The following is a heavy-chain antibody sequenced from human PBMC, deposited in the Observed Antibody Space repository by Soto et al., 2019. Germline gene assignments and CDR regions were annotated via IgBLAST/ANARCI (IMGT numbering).Heavy chain of an antibody. CDR1: GFTLDDYA. CDR2: ISWNSGRI. J-gene: IGHJ3*02. CDR3: AKVTNYYDRSAYKGPAFDI. Sequence: DVQLVESGGGLVQPGRSLRLSCAASGFTLDDYAMHWVRQAPGKGLEWVSGISWNSGRIGYADSVKGRFTTSRDNAKNSLYLQMNSLRAEDTALYYCAKVTNYYDRSAYKGPAFDIWGRGTMVTVSS. V-gene: IGHV3-9*01. D-gene: IGHD3-22*01.